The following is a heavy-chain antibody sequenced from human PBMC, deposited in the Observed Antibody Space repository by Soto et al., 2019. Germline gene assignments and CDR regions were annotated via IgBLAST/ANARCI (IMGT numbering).Heavy chain of an antibody. Sequence: SGGSLRLSCAASGFTFSSYWMHWVRQAPGKGLVWVSRINSDGSSTSYADSVKGRFTISRDNAKNTLYLQMNSLRAEDTAVYYCARVYYDILTGYYISVSYMDVWGKGTTVTVSS. CDR2: INSDGSST. CDR3: ARVYYDILTGYYISVSYMDV. D-gene: IGHD3-9*01. V-gene: IGHV3-74*01. J-gene: IGHJ6*03. CDR1: GFTFSSYW.